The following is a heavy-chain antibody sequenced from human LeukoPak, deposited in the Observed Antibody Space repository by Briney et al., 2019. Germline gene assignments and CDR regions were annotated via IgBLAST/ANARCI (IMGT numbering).Heavy chain of an antibody. CDR3: ARDPLRVSGGSGSYYNVGY. J-gene: IGHJ4*02. V-gene: IGHV4-30-4*08. CDR1: GGSISSGDYY. D-gene: IGHD3-10*01. Sequence: SQTLSLTCTVSGGSISSGDYYWSWIRQPPGKGLEWIGYIYYSGSTYYNPSLKSRVTISVDTSKNQFSLKLSSVTAADTAVYYCARDPLRVSGGSGSYYNVGYWGQGTLVTVSS. CDR2: IYYSGST.